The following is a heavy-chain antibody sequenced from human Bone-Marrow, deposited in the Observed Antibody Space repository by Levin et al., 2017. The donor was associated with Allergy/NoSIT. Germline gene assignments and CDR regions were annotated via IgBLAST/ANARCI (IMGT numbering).Heavy chain of an antibody. CDR2: ISSTSTTI. CDR3: AIDPYYYGSGNHVYYYMDV. Sequence: GGSLRLSCAASGFTFSIYSMNWVRQAPGKGLEWVSYISSTSTTIYDADSVKGRFTISRENARNALYLQMNSLRDKDTAVYYCAIDPYYYGSGNHVYYYMDVWGKGTTVTVSS. D-gene: IGHD3-10*01. J-gene: IGHJ6*03. V-gene: IGHV3-48*02. CDR1: GFTFSIYS.